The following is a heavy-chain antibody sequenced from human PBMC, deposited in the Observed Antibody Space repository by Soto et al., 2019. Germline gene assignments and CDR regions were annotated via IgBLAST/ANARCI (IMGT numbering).Heavy chain of an antibody. CDR2: ISSSSSYI. V-gene: IGHV3-21*01. J-gene: IGHJ4*02. CDR1: AFTFSSYV. Sequence: GGSLRLSCAASAFTFSSYVMNWVRQAPGKGLEWVSSISSSSSYIYYADSVKGRFTISRDNARNSLYLQMNSLRAEDTAVYYCARDPKITASGYAYFDFWGQGALVTVSS. D-gene: IGHD5-12*01. CDR3: ARDPKITASGYAYFDF.